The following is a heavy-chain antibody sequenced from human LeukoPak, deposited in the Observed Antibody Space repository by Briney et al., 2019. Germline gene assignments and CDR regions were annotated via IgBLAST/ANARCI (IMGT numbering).Heavy chain of an antibody. J-gene: IGHJ4*02. V-gene: IGHV3-74*01. CDR2: IDSNGRTI. CDR3: AKDFVGPDDY. D-gene: IGHD1-26*01. CDR1: GFTFSSYW. Sequence: PGGSLRLSCAASGFTFSSYWMHWDRQAPGKGLVWVSRIDSNGRTINYADSVKGRFTISRDNANSMLYLQMNGLRAEDSAVYYCAKDFVGPDDYWGQGTLVTVSS.